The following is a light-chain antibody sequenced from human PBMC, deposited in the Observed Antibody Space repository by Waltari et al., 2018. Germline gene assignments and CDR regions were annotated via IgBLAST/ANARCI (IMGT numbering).Light chain of an antibody. CDR3: QQYYSTPRT. Sequence: DIVMTQSPDSLAVSLGERAIISCKSSQSVLYSSNNKNYLAWYQQKPGQPPKLLISWASAREAGVPDRFSGSVSGTDFTLTISSLRTEDVAVYYCQQYYSTPRTFGQGTKVEIK. CDR1: QSVLYSSNNKNY. CDR2: WAS. V-gene: IGKV4-1*01. J-gene: IGKJ1*01.